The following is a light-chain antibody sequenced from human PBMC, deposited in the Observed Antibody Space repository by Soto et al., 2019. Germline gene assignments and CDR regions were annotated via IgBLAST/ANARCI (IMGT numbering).Light chain of an antibody. V-gene: IGKV1-33*01. CDR2: DAS. CDR3: QQYDNLPSIT. Sequence: DIQMTQSPSSLSASAGYRVTITCQASQDISNYLNWYQQKPGKAPSLLIYDASNLETGVPSRFSGSGSGTDFTFTINSLQPEDIATYYCQQYDNLPSITFGQGTRLEIK. J-gene: IGKJ5*01. CDR1: QDISNY.